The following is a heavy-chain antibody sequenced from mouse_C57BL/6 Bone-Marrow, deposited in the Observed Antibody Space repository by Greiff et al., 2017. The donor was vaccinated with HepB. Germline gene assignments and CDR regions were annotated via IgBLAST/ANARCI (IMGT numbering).Heavy chain of an antibody. J-gene: IGHJ4*01. CDR2: ISDGGSYT. CDR3: AREDYYSNYYYAMDY. CDR1: GFTFSSYA. Sequence: EVQGVESGGGLVKPGGSLKLSCAASGFTFSSYAMSWVRQTPEKRLEWFATISDGGSYTYYPDNVKGRFTISRDNAKNNLYLQMSHLKSEDTAMYYCAREDYYSNYYYAMDYWGQGTSVTVSS. D-gene: IGHD2-5*01. V-gene: IGHV5-4*01.